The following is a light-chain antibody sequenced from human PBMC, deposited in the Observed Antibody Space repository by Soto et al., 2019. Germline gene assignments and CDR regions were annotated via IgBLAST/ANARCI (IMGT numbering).Light chain of an antibody. Sequence: QSVLTQPASVSGSPGQSITISCTGTNSDIGTYNFVSWYQQHPGKAPKLVISEGIKRPSGISSRFSGSKSGNTASLTISGLQAEDEADYYFCSYAGSTAFYVFGTGTKVTVL. J-gene: IGLJ1*01. CDR3: CSYAGSTAFYV. V-gene: IGLV2-23*01. CDR2: EGI. CDR1: NSDIGTYNF.